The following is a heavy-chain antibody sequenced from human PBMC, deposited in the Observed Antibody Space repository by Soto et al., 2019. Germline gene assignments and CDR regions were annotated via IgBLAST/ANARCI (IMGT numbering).Heavy chain of an antibody. J-gene: IGHJ4*02. CDR1: GFTFSSYS. CDR2: ISSSSSYI. V-gene: IGHV3-21*01. Sequence: GSLRLSCSASGFTFSSYSMNLVRQAPGKGLEWVSSISSSSSYIYYADSVKGRFTISRDNAKNSLYLQMNSLRAEDTAEYYCARDRHSGYDNFDYWAQATLVTVSS. CDR3: ARDRHSGYDNFDY. D-gene: IGHD5-12*01.